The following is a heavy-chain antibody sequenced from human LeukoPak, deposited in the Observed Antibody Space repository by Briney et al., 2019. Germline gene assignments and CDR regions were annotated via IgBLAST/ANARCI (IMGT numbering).Heavy chain of an antibody. Sequence: PSETLSLTCTVSGYSISSGYYRGWIRQPPGKGLEWIGNIYHSGSTFYNPSLKSRVTISVDTSKNQFSLKLSSVTAADTAVYYCARGYSSSWYFNWFDPWGQGTLVTVSS. V-gene: IGHV4-38-2*02. J-gene: IGHJ5*02. CDR1: GYSISSGYY. CDR2: IYHSGST. D-gene: IGHD6-13*01. CDR3: ARGYSSSWYFNWFDP.